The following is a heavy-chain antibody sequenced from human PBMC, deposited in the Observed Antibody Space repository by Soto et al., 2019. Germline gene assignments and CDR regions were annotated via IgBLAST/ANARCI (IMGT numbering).Heavy chain of an antibody. J-gene: IGHJ5*02. CDR1: GYTFTSYD. V-gene: IGHV1-8*01. CDR3: AGTSCGTKEGFDP. Sequence: QVQLVQSGAEVKKPGASVKVSCKASGYTFTSYDINWVRQATGQGLEWMGWINPNNGNTGYAQNFQSRVTITRDPSISTAYMELSSLRSEDTAVYFCAGTSCGTKEGFDPWGRGTLVTVSS. D-gene: IGHD1-7*01. CDR2: INPNNGNT.